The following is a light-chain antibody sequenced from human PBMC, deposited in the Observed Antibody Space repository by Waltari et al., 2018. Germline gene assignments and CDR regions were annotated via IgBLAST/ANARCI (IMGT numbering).Light chain of an antibody. CDR2: AAS. CDR1: QSISNY. CDR3: QQSYSTLPFT. Sequence: DIQMTQSPSSLSASVGDRVTITCRASQSISNYLNWYQQKPGEAPKLLIYAASSLQSGVPSRFSGSGSGTDFALTISSLQPEDFATYYCQQSYSTLPFTFGPGTKVYIK. V-gene: IGKV1-39*01. J-gene: IGKJ3*01.